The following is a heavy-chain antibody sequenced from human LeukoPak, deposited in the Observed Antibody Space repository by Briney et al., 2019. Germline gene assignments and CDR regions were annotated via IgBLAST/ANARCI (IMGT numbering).Heavy chain of an antibody. CDR1: GYTFTSYA. Sequence: ASVKVSCKASGYTFTSYAMNWVRQAPGQGLEWMGWINTNTGNPTYAQGFTGRFVFSLDTSVSTAYLQISSLKAEDTAVYYCARVLRSSSWWDYYYYYGMDVWSQGTTVTVSS. V-gene: IGHV7-4-1*02. J-gene: IGHJ6*02. CDR3: ARVLRSSSWWDYYYYYGMDV. D-gene: IGHD6-13*01. CDR2: INTNTGNP.